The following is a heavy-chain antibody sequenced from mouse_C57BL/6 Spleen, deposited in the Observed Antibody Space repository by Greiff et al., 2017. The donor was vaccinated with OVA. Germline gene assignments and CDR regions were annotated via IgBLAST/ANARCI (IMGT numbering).Heavy chain of an antibody. V-gene: IGHV1-47*01. J-gene: IGHJ3*01. CDR3: ARRAGTRFSFAY. CDR2: FHPYNDDT. CDR1: GYTFTTYP. Sequence: VKVVESGAELVKPGASVKMSCTASGYTFTTYPIEWMKQNHGKSLEWIGNFHPYNDDTKYNEKFKGKATLTVEKSSSTVYFELSRLTSDDSAVYYCARRAGTRFSFAYWGQGTLVTVSA. D-gene: IGHD4-1*01.